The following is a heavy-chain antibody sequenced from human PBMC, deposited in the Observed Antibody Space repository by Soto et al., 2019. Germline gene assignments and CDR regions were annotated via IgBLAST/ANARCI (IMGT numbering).Heavy chain of an antibody. J-gene: IGHJ4*02. CDR1: GFTFSSYA. Sequence: QPGGSLRLSCAASGFTFSSYAMHWVRQTPGKVLEWVAVISYDGSTFYADSVKGRFTISRDNFKNTLYLQLNSLRAEDTAVYYCAKDRDDSSGYYSPFWGQGTLVTVSS. V-gene: IGHV3-30-3*01. D-gene: IGHD3-22*01. CDR2: ISYDGST. CDR3: AKDRDDSSGYYSPF.